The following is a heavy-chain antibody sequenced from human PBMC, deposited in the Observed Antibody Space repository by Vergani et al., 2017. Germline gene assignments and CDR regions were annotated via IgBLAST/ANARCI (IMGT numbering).Heavy chain of an antibody. CDR1: GFTFSACP. CDR3: ARDRYYLGSGSYPYFYYYCLDV. J-gene: IGHJ6*02. CDR2: ISARYPST. V-gene: IGHV3-23*01. D-gene: IGHD3-10*01. Sequence: EVQLLQSGGGVIQPGGSVRLSCAASGFTFSACPMTWVRQAPGKGLEWVSAISARYPSTYYADSVKGRFTISRDNSKNMLYLQMNSLRAEDTAVYYCARDRYYLGSGSYPYFYYYCLDVWGQGTAVTVSS.